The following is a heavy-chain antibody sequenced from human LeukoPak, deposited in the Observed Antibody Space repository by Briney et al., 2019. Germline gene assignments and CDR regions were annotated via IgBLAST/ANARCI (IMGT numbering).Heavy chain of an antibody. Sequence: NPGGSLRLSCAASGFTFSNYNMHWVRQAPGKGLEWVSSISSSSSYIYYADSVKGRFTISRDNAKNSLYLQMNSLRAEDTAVYYCARVGYYDSSGYPDAFDIWGQGTMVTVSS. CDR3: ARVGYYDSSGYPDAFDI. CDR1: GFTFSNYN. V-gene: IGHV3-21*01. J-gene: IGHJ3*02. CDR2: ISSSSSYI. D-gene: IGHD3-22*01.